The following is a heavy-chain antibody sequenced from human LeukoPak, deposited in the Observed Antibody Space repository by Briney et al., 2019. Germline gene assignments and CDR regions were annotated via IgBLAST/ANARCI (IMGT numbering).Heavy chain of an antibody. CDR1: GFTFSSYE. V-gene: IGHV3-48*03. Sequence: GGSLRLSCAASGFTFSSYEMNWVRQAPGKGLEWVSYISIGGRTQYYADSVKGRFTISRDNAKNSLYLQVNSLRAEDTAVYYCARDLSRYYNDYCGQGTLVTVSS. CDR2: ISIGGRTQ. J-gene: IGHJ4*02. CDR3: ARDLSRYYNDY.